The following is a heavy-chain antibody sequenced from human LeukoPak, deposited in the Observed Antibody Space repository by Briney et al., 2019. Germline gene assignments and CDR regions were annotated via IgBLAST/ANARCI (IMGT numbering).Heavy chain of an antibody. CDR2: ISYDGSNK. CDR3: ATYYYDSSGSPFDY. CDR1: GFTFSSYG. V-gene: IGHV3-30*03. Sequence: GGSLRLSCAASGFTFSSYGMHWVRQAPGKGLGWVAVISYDGSNKYYADSVKGRFTIPRDNSKNTLYLQMNSLRAEDTAVYYCATYYYDSSGSPFDYWGQGTLVTVSS. J-gene: IGHJ4*02. D-gene: IGHD3-22*01.